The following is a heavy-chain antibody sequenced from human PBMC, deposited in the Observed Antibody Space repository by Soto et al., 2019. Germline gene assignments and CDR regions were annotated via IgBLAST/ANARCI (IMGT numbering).Heavy chain of an antibody. CDR2: LYYSGST. J-gene: IGHJ4*02. CDR3: ARHQPSYCSGGTCYLSSGTFDY. CDR1: GGSMSSGSYY. D-gene: IGHD2-15*01. Sequence: QLQLQESGPGLVKPSETLSLTCTVSGGSMSSGSYYWGWIRQPPGKGLEWIGSLYYSGSTYYNPSLTSRVTMSVDTSKNHWSLNMSCVTGADTAVYYCARHQPSYCSGGTCYLSSGTFDYWGQGSLVTVSS. V-gene: IGHV4-39*01.